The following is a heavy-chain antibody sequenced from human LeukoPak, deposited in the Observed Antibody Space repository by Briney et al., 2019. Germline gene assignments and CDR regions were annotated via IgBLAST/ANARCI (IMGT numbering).Heavy chain of an antibody. D-gene: IGHD1-26*01. V-gene: IGHV3-66*03. CDR1: GFTVSSNY. J-gene: IGHJ6*03. CDR3: ARELIVGATWHYYYYMDV. Sequence: GGSLRLSCAASGFTVSSNYMSWVRQAPGKGLEWVSVIYSCGSTYYADSVKGRFTISRDNSKNTLYLQMNSLRAEDTAVYYCARELIVGATWHYYYYMDVWGKGTTVTVSS. CDR2: IYSCGST.